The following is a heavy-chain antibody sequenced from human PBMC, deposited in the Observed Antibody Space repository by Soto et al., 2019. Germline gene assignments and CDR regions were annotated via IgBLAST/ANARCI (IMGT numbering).Heavy chain of an antibody. V-gene: IGHV4-30-4*01. J-gene: IGHJ6*02. CDR2: IYYSGST. CDR3: AFGSVHYYFWSGYYPYYYYYGMDV. Sequence: SETLSLTCTVSGGSISSGDYYWSWIRQPPGKGMEWIGYIYYSGSTYYNTSLKSRVTISVVTSKNQFSLKLSSVTAEDIAVYYCAFGSVHYYFWSGYYPYYYYYGMDVWSQGTTVTVSS. CDR1: GGSISSGDYY. D-gene: IGHD3-3*01.